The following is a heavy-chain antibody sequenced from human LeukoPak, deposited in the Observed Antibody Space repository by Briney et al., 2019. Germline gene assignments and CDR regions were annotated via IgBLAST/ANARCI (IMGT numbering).Heavy chain of an antibody. CDR1: GGSISSGSYY. V-gene: IGHV4-61*02. Sequence: SGTLSLTCTVSGGSISSGSYYWSWIRQPAGKGLEWIGRIYTSGSTNYNPSLKSRVTISVDTSKNQFSLKLSSVTAADTAVYYCARELDTAMVTYYFDYWGQGTLVTVSS. CDR3: ARELDTAMVTYYFDY. J-gene: IGHJ4*02. CDR2: IYTSGST. D-gene: IGHD5-18*01.